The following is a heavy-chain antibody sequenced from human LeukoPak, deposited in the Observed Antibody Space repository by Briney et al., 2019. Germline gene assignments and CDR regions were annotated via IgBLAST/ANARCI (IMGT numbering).Heavy chain of an antibody. CDR3: ARGKMAQGDIVATNPLDY. D-gene: IGHD5-12*01. Sequence: PSQTLSLTCAVSGGSISSGGYYWSWIRQPPGKGLEWIGEINHSGSTNYNPSLKSRVTISVDRSKNQFSLKLSSVTAADTAVYYCARGKMAQGDIVATNPLDYWGQGTLVTVSS. CDR2: INHSGST. J-gene: IGHJ4*02. CDR1: GGSISSGGYY. V-gene: IGHV4-30-2*01.